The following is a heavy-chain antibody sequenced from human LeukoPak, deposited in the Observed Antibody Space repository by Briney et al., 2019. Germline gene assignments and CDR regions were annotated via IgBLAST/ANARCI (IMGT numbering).Heavy chain of an antibody. CDR1: GFSVSDNS. CDR2: IYSGTT. V-gene: IGHV3-53*01. D-gene: IGHD3-9*01. Sequence: GGSLRLSCTVSGFSVSDNSMSWVRQAPGKGLEWVSFIYSGTTHYSDSVKGRFTISRDNSKNTLYLQMNSLRAEDTAVYYCAKHKGSVLRYFDWLSKYNWFDPWGQGTLVTVSS. J-gene: IGHJ5*02. CDR3: AKHKGSVLRYFDWLSKYNWFDP.